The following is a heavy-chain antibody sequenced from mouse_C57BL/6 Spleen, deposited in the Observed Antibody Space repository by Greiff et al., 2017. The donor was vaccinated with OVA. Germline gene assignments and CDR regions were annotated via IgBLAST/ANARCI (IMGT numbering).Heavy chain of an antibody. CDR3: ARWCTTGPYYFDY. CDR2: INPNNGGT. Sequence: EVQLQQSGPELVKPGASVKISCKASGYTFTDYYMDWVKQSHGQSLEWIGDINPNNGGTIYNQKFKGKATLTVDKYSSTASMELRSLTSEDTAAEYCARWCTTGPYYFDYWGQGTTLTVSS. CDR1: GYTFTDYY. D-gene: IGHD1-1*01. V-gene: IGHV1-18*01. J-gene: IGHJ2*01.